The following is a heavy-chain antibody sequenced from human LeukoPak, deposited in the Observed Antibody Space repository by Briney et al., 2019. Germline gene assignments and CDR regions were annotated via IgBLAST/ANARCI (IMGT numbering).Heavy chain of an antibody. J-gene: IGHJ4*02. CDR1: GGSISGYY. CDR3: ARDPGDSSGWRTYYFDY. CDR2: IYYSGST. D-gene: IGHD6-19*01. V-gene: IGHV4-59*01. Sequence: SETLSLTCTVSGGSISGYYWSWIRQPPGKGLEWIGYIYYSGSTNYNPSLKSRVTISVDTSKNQFSLKLSSVTAADTAVYYCARDPGDSSGWRTYYFDYWGQGTLVTVSS.